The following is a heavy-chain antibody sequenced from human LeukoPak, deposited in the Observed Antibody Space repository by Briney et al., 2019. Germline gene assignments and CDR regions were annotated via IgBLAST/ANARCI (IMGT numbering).Heavy chain of an antibody. J-gene: IGHJ4*02. D-gene: IGHD7-27*01. Sequence: GGSLRLSCAASGFTFSGYPIHWVRQAPGKGLKWVSTITTGGPNTYYADSVKGRFTVSRDDSKNTLYLQMNSLRAEDTAVYYCAKDGGLWVSAHWGDSWGRGTLVTVSS. V-gene: IGHV3-23*01. CDR2: ITTGGPNT. CDR1: GFTFSGYP. CDR3: AKDGGLWVSAHWGDS.